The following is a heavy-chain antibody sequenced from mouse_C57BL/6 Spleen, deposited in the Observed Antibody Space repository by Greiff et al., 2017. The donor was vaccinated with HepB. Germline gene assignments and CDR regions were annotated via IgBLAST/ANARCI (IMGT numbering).Heavy chain of an antibody. V-gene: IGHV3-1*01. Sequence: EVKLVESGPGMVKPSQSLSLTCTVTGYSITSGYDWHWIRHFPGNKLEWMGYISYSGSTNYNPSLKSRISITHDTSKNHFFLKLNSVTTEDTATYYCARDELASWFAYWGQGTLVTVSA. CDR1: GYSITSGYD. CDR2: ISYSGST. D-gene: IGHD4-1*01. J-gene: IGHJ3*01. CDR3: ARDELASWFAY.